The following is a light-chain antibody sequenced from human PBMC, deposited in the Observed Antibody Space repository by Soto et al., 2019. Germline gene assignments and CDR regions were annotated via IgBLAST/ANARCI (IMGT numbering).Light chain of an antibody. Sequence: EIVLAESPGTLSLSRGEGATLSCRASQSVSSIYLAWYQQKPGQAPRLLIYGASSRATGIPDRFSGTGSGTDFTLTISRLEPEDFAVYYCQQYDSSPKTFGQGTKVDI. CDR3: QQYDSSPKT. CDR2: GAS. V-gene: IGKV3-20*01. CDR1: QSVSSIY. J-gene: IGKJ1*01.